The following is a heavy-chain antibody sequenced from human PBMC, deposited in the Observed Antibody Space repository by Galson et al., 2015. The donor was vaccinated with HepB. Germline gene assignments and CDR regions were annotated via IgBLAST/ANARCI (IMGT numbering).Heavy chain of an antibody. V-gene: IGHV4-59*01. D-gene: IGHD4-23*01. CDR1: GGSISSYY. CDR3: ARGGAYGGNSAFSYY. CDR2: IYYSGST. J-gene: IGHJ4*02. Sequence: LSLTCTVSGGSISSYYWSWIRQPPGKGLEWIGYIYYSGSTNYNPSLKSRVTISVDTSKNQFSLKLSSVTAADTAVYYCARGGAYGGNSAFSYYWGQGTLVTVSS.